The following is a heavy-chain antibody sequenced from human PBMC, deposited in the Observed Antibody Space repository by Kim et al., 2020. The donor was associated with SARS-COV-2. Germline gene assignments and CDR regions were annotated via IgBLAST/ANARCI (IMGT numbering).Heavy chain of an antibody. V-gene: IGHV3-49*04. D-gene: IGHD2-2*01. J-gene: IGHJ2*01. CDR3: TSPDIVVVPAAIRRQYFDL. CDR2: IRSKAYGGTT. CDR1: GFTFGDYA. Sequence: GGSLRLSCTASGFTFGDYAMSWVRQAPGKGLEWVGFIRSKAYGGTTEYAASVKDRFTISRDDSKSIAYLQMNSLKTEDTAVYYCTSPDIVVVPAAIRRQYFDLWGRGTLVTVSS.